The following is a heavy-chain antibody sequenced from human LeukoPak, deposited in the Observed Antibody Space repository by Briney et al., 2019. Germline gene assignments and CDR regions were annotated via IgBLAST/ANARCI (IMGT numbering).Heavy chain of an antibody. CDR1: GFTFSSYW. D-gene: IGHD1-26*01. CDR3: ARVEYSGSYNKPPHFDY. J-gene: IGHJ4*02. CDR2: INSDGSST. Sequence: PGGSLRLSCAASGFTFSSYWMHWVRQAPGKGLVWVSRINSDGSSTSYADSVKGRFTISRDNAKNTLYLQMNSLRAEDTAVYYCARVEYSGSYNKPPHFDYWGQGTLVTVSS. V-gene: IGHV3-74*01.